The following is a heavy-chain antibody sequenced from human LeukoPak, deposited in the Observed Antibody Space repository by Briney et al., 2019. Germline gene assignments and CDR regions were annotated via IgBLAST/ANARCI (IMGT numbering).Heavy chain of an antibody. CDR3: ARVGKATTAYYYYGMDV. Sequence: ASVKVSCKASGYTFTSFYMHWVRQAPGQRLEWMGWINAGNGNTKYSQKFQGRVTITRDTSASTAYMELSSLRSEDTAVYYCARVGKATTAYYYYGMDVWGQGTAVTVSS. CDR1: GYTFTSFY. D-gene: IGHD1-26*01. V-gene: IGHV1-3*01. CDR2: INAGNGNT. J-gene: IGHJ6*02.